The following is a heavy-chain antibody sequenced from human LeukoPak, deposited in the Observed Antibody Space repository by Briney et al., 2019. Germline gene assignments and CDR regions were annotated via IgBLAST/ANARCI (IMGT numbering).Heavy chain of an antibody. D-gene: IGHD6-19*01. CDR2: IKEDGSVK. V-gene: IGHV3-7*03. CDR3: ARDSTWLLDY. CDR1: GFIFSSHW. Sequence: GGSLRLSCTASGFIFSSHWMTWVRQSPGKGLEWVANIKEDGSVKYYVDSVKGRFTISRDNNKNALYLQMNSLRADDTAVYFCARDSTWLLDYWGQGTLITVSS. J-gene: IGHJ4*02.